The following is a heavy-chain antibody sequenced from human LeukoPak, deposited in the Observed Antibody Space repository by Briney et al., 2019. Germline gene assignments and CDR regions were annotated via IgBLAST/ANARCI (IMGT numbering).Heavy chain of an antibody. J-gene: IGHJ6*02. CDR2: INPSGGST. Sequence: ASVKVSCKASGYTFTSYYMHWVRQAPGQGLEWMGIINPSGGSTSYAQKFQGRVTMTRDTSTSTVYMELSSLRSEDTAVYYCAREMAASLYYYGMDVWGQGTTVTVSS. D-gene: IGHD2-15*01. CDR3: AREMAASLYYYGMDV. V-gene: IGHV1-46*01. CDR1: GYTFTSYY.